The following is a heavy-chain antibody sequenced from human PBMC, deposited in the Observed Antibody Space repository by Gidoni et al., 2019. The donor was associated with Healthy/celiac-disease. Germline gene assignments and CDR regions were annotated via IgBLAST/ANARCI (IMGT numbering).Heavy chain of an antibody. CDR2: INHSGST. D-gene: IGHD2-2*02. Sequence: QVQLQQWCAGLLKPSETLSLTCAVDGGSFSRYYGSWIRQPPGKGLEWIGEINHSGSTNYNPSLKSRVTISVDTSKNQFSLKLSSVTAADTAVYYCARKGIGRVPAAIKRMGWFDPWGQGTLVTVSS. J-gene: IGHJ5*02. CDR3: ARKGIGRVPAAIKRMGWFDP. V-gene: IGHV4-34*01. CDR1: GGSFSRYY.